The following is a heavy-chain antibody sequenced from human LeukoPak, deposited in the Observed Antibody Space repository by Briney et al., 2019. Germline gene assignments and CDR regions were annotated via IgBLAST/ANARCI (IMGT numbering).Heavy chain of an antibody. CDR2: ISGSGGST. Sequence: PGGSLRLSCAASGFTFSSYEMNWVRQAPGKGLEWVSAISGSGGSTYYADSVKGRFTISRDNSKNTLYLQMNSLRAEDTAVYYCAKGKGVVPAAMPSDYWGQGTLVTVSS. D-gene: IGHD2-2*01. J-gene: IGHJ4*02. V-gene: IGHV3-23*01. CDR1: GFTFSSYE. CDR3: AKGKGVVPAAMPSDY.